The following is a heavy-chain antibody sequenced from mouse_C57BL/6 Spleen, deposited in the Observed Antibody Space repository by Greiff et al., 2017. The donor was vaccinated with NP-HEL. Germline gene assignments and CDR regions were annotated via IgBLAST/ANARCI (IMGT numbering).Heavy chain of an antibody. J-gene: IGHJ2*01. CDR2: ISSGSSTI. CDR1: GFTFSDYG. V-gene: IGHV5-17*01. D-gene: IGHD1-1*01. Sequence: DVHLVESGGGLVKPGGSLKLSCAASGFTFSDYGMHWVRQAPEKGLEWVAYISSGSSTIYYADTVKGRFTISRDNAKNTLFLQMTSLRSEDTAMYYCARAPTTGGGFDYWGQGTTLTVSS. CDR3: ARAPTTGGGFDY.